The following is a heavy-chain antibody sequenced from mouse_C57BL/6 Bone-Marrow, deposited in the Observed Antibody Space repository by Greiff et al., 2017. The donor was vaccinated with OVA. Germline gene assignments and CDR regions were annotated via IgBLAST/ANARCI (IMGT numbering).Heavy chain of an antibody. V-gene: IGHV1-64*01. CDR3: AREGFPATLLLRYHYFDY. D-gene: IGHD1-1*01. CDR2: IHPNSGST. CDR1: GYTFTSYW. J-gene: IGHJ2*01. Sequence: QVQLQQPGAELVKPGASVKLSCKASGYTFTSYWMHWVKQRPGQGLEWIGMIHPNSGSTNYNEKFKSKATLTVDKSSSTAYMQLSSLTSEDSAVYYWAREGFPATLLLRYHYFDYWGQGTTLTVSS.